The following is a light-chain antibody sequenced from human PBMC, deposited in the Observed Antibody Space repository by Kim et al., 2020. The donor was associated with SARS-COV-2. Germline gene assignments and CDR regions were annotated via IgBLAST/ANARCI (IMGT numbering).Light chain of an antibody. J-gene: IGLJ1*01. V-gene: IGLV2-14*01. CDR1: SSDVGGYNY. Sequence: QSALTQPASVSGSPGQSITISCTGTSSDVGGYNYVSWYQQHPGKAPKLIIYDVSKRPSGVSNRFSGSKSGNTASLTISGLQAEDEADYYCSSYTSSSTFVWVFGTGTKVTVL. CDR2: DVS. CDR3: SSYTSSSTFVWV.